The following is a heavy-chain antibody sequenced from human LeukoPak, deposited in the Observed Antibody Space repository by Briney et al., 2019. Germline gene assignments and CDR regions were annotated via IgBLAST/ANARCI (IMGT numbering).Heavy chain of an antibody. CDR2: IYHSGST. CDR3: ARGYYGDYFDY. D-gene: IGHD4-17*01. Sequence: SSETLSLTCAVSGGSISSGGYSWSWIRQPPGKGLEWIGYIYHSGSTYYNPSLKSRVTISVDRSKNQFSLKLSSVTAADTAVYYCARGYYGDYFDYRGQGTLVTVSS. V-gene: IGHV4-30-2*01. CDR1: GGSISSGGYS. J-gene: IGHJ4*02.